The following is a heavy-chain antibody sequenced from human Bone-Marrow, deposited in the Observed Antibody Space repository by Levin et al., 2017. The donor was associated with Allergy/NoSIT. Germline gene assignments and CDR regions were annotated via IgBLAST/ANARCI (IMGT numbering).Heavy chain of an antibody. J-gene: IGHJ3*02. CDR1: GGSMNSYY. Sequence: SETLSLTCTVSGGSMNSYYWSWIRQPPGKGLEWIGYIYYSGSTNYNPSLKSRVTISVDTSKNQFSLKLNSVTAADTAVYHCARSDRYCSGGSCDSEVDAFDIWGQGTMVTVSS. V-gene: IGHV4-59*01. D-gene: IGHD2-15*01. CDR2: IYYSGST. CDR3: ARSDRYCSGGSCDSEVDAFDI.